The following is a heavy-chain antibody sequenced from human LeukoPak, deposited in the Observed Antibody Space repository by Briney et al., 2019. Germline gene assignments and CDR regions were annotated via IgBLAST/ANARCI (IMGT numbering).Heavy chain of an antibody. V-gene: IGHV4-59*08. Sequence: SETLSLTCTVSGVSISNYYWSWIRQPPGKGLEWIGYIYYSGSTNYNPSLKSRVTISVDRTKNHFSLKLSSVTAADTAVYYCARQEVYCSSTSCYARGYSYGTFFDYWGQGTLVTVSS. J-gene: IGHJ4*02. D-gene: IGHD2-2*01. CDR1: GVSISNYY. CDR2: IYYSGST. CDR3: ARQEVYCSSTSCYARGYSYGTFFDY.